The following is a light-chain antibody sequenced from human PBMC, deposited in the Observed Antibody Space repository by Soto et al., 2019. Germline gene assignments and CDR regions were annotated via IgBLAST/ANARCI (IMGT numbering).Light chain of an antibody. Sequence: ELVLTQSPDSLSLSPGEGATLSCWASQSISGNYLAWYQQKPGRAPRLLIYGASNRATGIPDRFRGSGSGTDFSLTITRLEPEDFAIYFCQEYGRSPYTFGLGTKLEIK. CDR1: QSISGNY. CDR3: QEYGRSPYT. V-gene: IGKV3-20*01. CDR2: GAS. J-gene: IGKJ2*01.